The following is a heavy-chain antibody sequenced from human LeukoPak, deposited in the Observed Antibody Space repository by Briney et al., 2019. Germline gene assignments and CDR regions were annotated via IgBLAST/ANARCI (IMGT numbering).Heavy chain of an antibody. Sequence: PSETLSLTCTVSGGSISSYYWSWIRQPPGKRLEWIGYIFYSGSTSYNPSLKSRVTISGDTSKNQFSLKLSSVTAADTAVYYCARHGYDISTGHNWFDPWGQGTLVTVSS. V-gene: IGHV4-59*08. J-gene: IGHJ5*02. CDR3: ARHGYDISTGHNWFDP. D-gene: IGHD3-9*01. CDR2: IFYSGST. CDR1: GGSISSYY.